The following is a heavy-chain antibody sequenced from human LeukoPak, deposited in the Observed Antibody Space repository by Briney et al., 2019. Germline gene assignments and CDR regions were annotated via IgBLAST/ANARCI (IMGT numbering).Heavy chain of an antibody. D-gene: IGHD2-2*01. Sequence: PGGSLRLSCAASGFTFSRYSMNWVRQAPGKGLEWVSGMTGSGGTTYYADSVKGRFTISRDNSKNTLYLQMNSLRAEDTAKYYCAKASRGTYQGYYYYYMDVWGKGTTVTVSS. CDR2: MTGSGGTT. V-gene: IGHV3-23*01. CDR1: GFTFSRYS. CDR3: AKASRGTYQGYYYYYMDV. J-gene: IGHJ6*03.